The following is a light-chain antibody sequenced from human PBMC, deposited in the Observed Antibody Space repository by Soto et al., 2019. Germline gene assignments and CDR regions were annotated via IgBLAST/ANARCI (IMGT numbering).Light chain of an antibody. CDR2: AAS. J-gene: IGKJ1*01. V-gene: IGKV1-8*01. Sequence: AIRMTQSPSSFSASTGDRVTITCRASQGISSYLAWSQQKPGKAPKLLIYAASTLQSGVPSRFSGSGSGTDFTLTISCLQSEDFATYYCQQYYSYPPWTFGQGTKVEIK. CDR1: QGISSY. CDR3: QQYYSYPPWT.